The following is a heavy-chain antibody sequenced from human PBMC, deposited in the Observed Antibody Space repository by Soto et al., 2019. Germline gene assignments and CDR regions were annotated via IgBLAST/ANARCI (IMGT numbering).Heavy chain of an antibody. CDR1: GFTLSNAW. Sequence: PGGSLRLSCAASGFTLSNAWMSWVRQAPGKGLEWVGRIKRKTGGGTTDYAPPVKSRFTNSSNDSKNTLHMQMTTMNKEDTDVDYCTTVPYGIIRIDYGGQGPRVTSSS. D-gene: IGHD3-10*01. V-gene: IGHV3-15*01. CDR2: IKRKTGGGTT. CDR3: TTVPYGIIRIDY. J-gene: IGHJ4*02.